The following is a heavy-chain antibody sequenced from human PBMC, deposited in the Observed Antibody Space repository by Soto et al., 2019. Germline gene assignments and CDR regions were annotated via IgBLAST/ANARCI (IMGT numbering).Heavy chain of an antibody. D-gene: IGHD1-26*01. J-gene: IGHJ4*02. CDR2: ISAYNGNT. V-gene: IGHV1-18*01. Sequence: ASVKVTCKASGYIFTSYGISWVRQAPGQGLEWMGWISAYNGNTKYAQKLQGRVTFTTDTSMYTAYMELRSLQSDDTAVYYCSCDCGREFSAPGAVFDSWGQGALVTVSS. CDR3: SCDCGREFSAPGAVFDS. CDR1: GYIFTSYG.